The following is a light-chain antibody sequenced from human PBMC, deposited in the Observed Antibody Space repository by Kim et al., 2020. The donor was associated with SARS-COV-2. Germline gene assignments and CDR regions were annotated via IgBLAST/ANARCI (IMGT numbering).Light chain of an antibody. CDR3: QQYGSLPRT. Sequence: LSPGERATPACGASQSVSSNYLAWYQQRPGQAPRLLIHVASSRATGIPDRFSGSGSGTDFTLTISRLEPEDFAVYYCQQYGSLPRTFGQGTKLEIK. CDR1: QSVSSNY. V-gene: IGKV3-20*01. J-gene: IGKJ2*02. CDR2: VAS.